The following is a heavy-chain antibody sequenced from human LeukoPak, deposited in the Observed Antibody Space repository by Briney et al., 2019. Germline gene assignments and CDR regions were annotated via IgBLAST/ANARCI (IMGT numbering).Heavy chain of an antibody. V-gene: IGHV3-30*18. Sequence: PGGSLRLSCAASGFTFSNYWMSWVRQAPGKGLEWVAVISYDGSNKYYADSVKGRFTISRDNSKNTLYLQMNSLRAEDTAVYYCAKVNTVTTYYYYYGMDVWGKGTTVTVSS. CDR1: GFTFSNYW. CDR2: ISYDGSNK. CDR3: AKVNTVTTYYYYYGMDV. J-gene: IGHJ6*04. D-gene: IGHD4-17*01.